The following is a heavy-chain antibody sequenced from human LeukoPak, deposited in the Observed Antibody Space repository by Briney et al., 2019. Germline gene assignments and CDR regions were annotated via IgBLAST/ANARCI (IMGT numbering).Heavy chain of an antibody. D-gene: IGHD2-2*01. CDR2: ISSSSSYI. V-gene: IGHV3-21*01. J-gene: IGHJ6*02. CDR3: ASQYCSSTSCRGLGYYYGMDV. CDR1: GFTFSSYS. Sequence: KSGGSLRLSCAASGFTFSSYSMNWVRQAPGKGLEWVSSISSSSSYIYYADSVKGRFTISRDNAKNSLYLQMNSLRAEDTAVYYCASQYCSSTSCRGLGYYYGMDVWGQGSTVTVSS.